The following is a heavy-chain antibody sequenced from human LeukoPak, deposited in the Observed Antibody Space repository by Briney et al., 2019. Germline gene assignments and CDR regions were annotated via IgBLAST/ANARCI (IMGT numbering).Heavy chain of an antibody. D-gene: IGHD4-11*01. V-gene: IGHV3-66*02. J-gene: IGHJ5*02. CDR1: GFTVSSNY. Sequence: PGGSLRLSCAASGFTVSSNYMTWVRQAPGKGLEWVSVIYSGGGTFYADSVKGRFTISRDNSKNTLYLQMNSLRAEDTAVYYCARDSSETVTSPLAFDPRGQGTLVTVSS. CDR2: IYSGGGT. CDR3: ARDSSETVTSPLAFDP.